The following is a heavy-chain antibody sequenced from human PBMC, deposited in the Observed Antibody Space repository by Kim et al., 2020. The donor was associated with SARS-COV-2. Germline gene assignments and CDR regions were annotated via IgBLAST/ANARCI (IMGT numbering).Heavy chain of an antibody. CDR1: GYTFTSYA. D-gene: IGHD6-6*01. Sequence: ASVKVSCKASGYTFTSYAMHWVRQAPGQRLEWMGWINAGDGNTKYSQKFQGRVTITRDTSASTAYMELSSLRSEDTAVYYCARDDGFWYSSSFDYWGQGTLVTVSS. CDR2: INAGDGNT. CDR3: ARDDGFWYSSSFDY. V-gene: IGHV1-3*01. J-gene: IGHJ4*02.